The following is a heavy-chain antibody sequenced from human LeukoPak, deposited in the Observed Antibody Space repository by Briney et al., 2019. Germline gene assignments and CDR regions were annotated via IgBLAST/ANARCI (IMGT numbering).Heavy chain of an antibody. D-gene: IGHD3-3*01. CDR1: GFTFSDYY. CDR2: ISGSGGST. V-gene: IGHV3-23*01. CDR3: AGGYYWPSSFDY. Sequence: GGSLRLSCAASGFTFSDYYMSWIRQAPGKGLEWVSAISGSGGSTYYADSVKGRFTISRDNSKNTLYLQMNSLRAEDTAVYYCAGGYYWPSSFDYWGQGTLVTVSS. J-gene: IGHJ4*02.